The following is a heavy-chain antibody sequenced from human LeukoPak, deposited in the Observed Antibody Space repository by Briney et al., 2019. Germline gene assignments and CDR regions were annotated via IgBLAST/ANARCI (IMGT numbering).Heavy chain of an antibody. V-gene: IGHV3-74*01. J-gene: IGHJ4*02. Sequence: GGSLRLSCAASGFTFSSYWMHWVRQAPGKGLVWVSRINSDGSSTSYADSVKGRFTISRDNAKNSLYLQMNSLRVEDTAVYYCARDGRWINYYESNSPVWGQGTQVTVAS. CDR1: GFTFSSYW. D-gene: IGHD3-22*01. CDR3: ARDGRWINYYESNSPV. CDR2: INSDGSST.